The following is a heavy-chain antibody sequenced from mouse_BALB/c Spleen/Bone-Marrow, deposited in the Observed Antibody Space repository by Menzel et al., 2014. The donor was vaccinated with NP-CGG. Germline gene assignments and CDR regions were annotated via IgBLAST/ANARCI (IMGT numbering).Heavy chain of an antibody. D-gene: IGHD1-1*01. J-gene: IGHJ3*01. CDR3: ASYYYGSSLLAY. Sequence: VQLQQSGAELVKPGASVKLSCTASGFNIKDTYIHWVKQRPEQGLEWIGRIDPANGNTKCDPKFQGKATITADTSSNTAYLQLSNLTSEDTAVYYCASYYYGSSLLAYWGQGTLVTVSA. CDR1: GFNIKDTY. V-gene: IGHV14-3*02. CDR2: IDPANGNT.